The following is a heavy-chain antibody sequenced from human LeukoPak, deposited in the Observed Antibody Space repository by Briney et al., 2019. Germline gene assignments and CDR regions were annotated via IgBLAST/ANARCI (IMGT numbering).Heavy chain of an antibody. J-gene: IGHJ4*02. Sequence: ASVKVSCKASGYTFTGYYIHWVRQAPGQGLEWMGWINLNNGGTKYAQKFQGRVTMTRDLSISTAYMDLSRLRADDTAVYYCARSGGGADFDFWAQGTLVSVSS. V-gene: IGHV1-2*02. CDR1: GYTFTGYY. CDR3: ARSGGGADFDF. CDR2: INLNNGGT. D-gene: IGHD3-16*01.